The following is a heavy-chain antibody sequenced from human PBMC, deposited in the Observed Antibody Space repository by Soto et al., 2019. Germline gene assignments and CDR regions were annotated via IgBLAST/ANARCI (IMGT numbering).Heavy chain of an antibody. CDR2: TSSDGSKE. V-gene: IGHV3-30*04. CDR1: GFTLSYFA. Sequence: QVQLVESGGGVVQPGKSLRLSCAASGFTLSYFAMHWVRQAPGKGLEWVAVTSSDGSKEYYADSVKGRFTISRDNSKNTRYLQMNSLRADDTAVFYCPRAEYTSGWYFMGLDYWGQGNLVTVTS. CDR3: PRAEYTSGWYFMGLDY. D-gene: IGHD6-19*01. J-gene: IGHJ4*02.